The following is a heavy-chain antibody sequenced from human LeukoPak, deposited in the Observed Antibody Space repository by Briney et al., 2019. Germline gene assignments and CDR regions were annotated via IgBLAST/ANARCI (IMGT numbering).Heavy chain of an antibody. D-gene: IGHD1-26*01. Sequence: GGSLRLSCAASGFTFSSYWMHWVRQAPAKGLVWVSRIASDGSTVYADSVKGRFTISRDNAKDTVYLQMNSLRVEDTAVYYCIGSGGWPGYWGQGTLVTVSS. CDR2: IASDGST. V-gene: IGHV3-74*01. J-gene: IGHJ4*02. CDR1: GFTFSSYW. CDR3: IGSGGWPGY.